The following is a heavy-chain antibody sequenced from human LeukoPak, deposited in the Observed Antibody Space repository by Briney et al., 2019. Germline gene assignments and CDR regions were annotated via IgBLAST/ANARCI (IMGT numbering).Heavy chain of an antibody. CDR1: GYTFTSYG. D-gene: IGHD6-19*01. CDR3: ARDYLAVVGRDPPTDY. V-gene: IGHV1-18*01. CDR2: ISAYNGNT. J-gene: IGHJ4*02. Sequence: ASVKVSCKASGYTFTSYGISWVRQAPGQGLEWMGWISAYNGNTNYAQKLQGRVTMTTDTSTSTAYMELRSLGSDDTAVYYCARDYLAVVGRDPPTDYWGQGTLVTVSS.